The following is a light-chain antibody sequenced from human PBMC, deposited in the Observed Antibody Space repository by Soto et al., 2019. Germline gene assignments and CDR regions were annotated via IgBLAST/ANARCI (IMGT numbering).Light chain of an antibody. Sequence: QSVLTQPRSVSGSPGQSVTISCTGTSSDVGGYNYVSWYQQHPGKAPKLVIYDVSKRPSGVPDRFSGSKSGNTASLTISGLQAEDEADYAGTSLWVFGGGTKVTVL. CDR1: SSDVGGYNY. CDR3: TSLWV. J-gene: IGLJ3*02. V-gene: IGLV2-11*01. CDR2: DVS.